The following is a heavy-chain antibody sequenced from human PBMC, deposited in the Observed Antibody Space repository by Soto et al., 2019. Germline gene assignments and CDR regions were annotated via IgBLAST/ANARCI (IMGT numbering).Heavy chain of an antibody. J-gene: IGHJ4*02. Sequence: GGSLRLSCAASGFTFSSYAMHWVRQAPGKGLEWVAVISYDGSNKYYADSVKGRFTISRDNSKNTLYLQMNSLRAEDTAVYYCAPALQLVSLDYWGQGTLVTVS. CDR3: APALQLVSLDY. D-gene: IGHD6-13*01. CDR2: ISYDGSNK. CDR1: GFTFSSYA. V-gene: IGHV3-30-3*01.